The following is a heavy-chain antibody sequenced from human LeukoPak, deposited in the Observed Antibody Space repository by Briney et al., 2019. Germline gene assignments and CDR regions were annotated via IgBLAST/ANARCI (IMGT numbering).Heavy chain of an antibody. CDR2: ISVYNGQT. D-gene: IGHD3-10*01. CDR3: ARDSGRELQHFYFDH. J-gene: IGHJ4*02. V-gene: IGHV1-18*01. CDR1: GYTFNSYG. Sequence: GASVKVSCKASGYTFNSYGINWVRQAPGQGLEWMGWISVYNGQTNYAHKFQGRVTMTTDTSTRTVYMELRSLRSDDTAVYYCARDSGRELQHFYFDHWGQGTLVTVSA.